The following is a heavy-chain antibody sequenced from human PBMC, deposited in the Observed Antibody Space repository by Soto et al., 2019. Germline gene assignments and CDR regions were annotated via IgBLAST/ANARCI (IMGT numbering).Heavy chain of an antibody. J-gene: IGHJ4*02. CDR2: ISGSGGST. CDR1: GFTFSSYA. Sequence: EVQLLESGGGLVQPGGSLRLSCAASGFTFSSYAMSWVRQAPGKGLEWVSAISGSGGSTYYADSVKGRFTISRDNSKNTLYLQMNSLRAEDTAVYYCAKGYIAVVGRAYYFDYWGQGTLVNGSS. CDR3: AKGYIAVVGRAYYFDY. V-gene: IGHV3-23*01. D-gene: IGHD6-19*01.